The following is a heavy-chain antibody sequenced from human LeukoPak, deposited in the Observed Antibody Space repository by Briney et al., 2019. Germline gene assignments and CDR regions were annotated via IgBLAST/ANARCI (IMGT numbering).Heavy chain of an antibody. CDR3: ARDILATSIAAPYY. D-gene: IGHD6-13*01. V-gene: IGHV4-39*07. J-gene: IGHJ4*02. CDR1: GGSISSGSYY. Sequence: PSETLSLTCTVSGGSISSGSYYWDWIRQSPGKGLEWIGYIFYSGRTYYNPSLKSRVTMSVDTSKNQFSLRLSSVNAADTAVYYCARDILATSIAAPYYWGQGTLVTVSS. CDR2: IFYSGRT.